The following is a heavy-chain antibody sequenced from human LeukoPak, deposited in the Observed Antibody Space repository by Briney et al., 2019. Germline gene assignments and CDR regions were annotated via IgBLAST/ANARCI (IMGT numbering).Heavy chain of an antibody. CDR2: FDPEDGET. J-gene: IGHJ5*02. CDR1: GYTLTELS. V-gene: IGHV1-24*01. D-gene: IGHD1-7*01. Sequence: ASVKVSCKVSGYTLTELSMHWVRQAPGKGLEWMGGFDPEDGETIYAQKFQGRVTMTEDTSTDTAYMELSSLRSEDTAVYYCATTQITGTTGDWFDPWGQGTLVTVSS. CDR3: ATTQITGTTGDWFDP.